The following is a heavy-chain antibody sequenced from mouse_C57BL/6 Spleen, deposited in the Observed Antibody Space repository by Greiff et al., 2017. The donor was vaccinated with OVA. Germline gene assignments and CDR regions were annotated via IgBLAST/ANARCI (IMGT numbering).Heavy chain of an antibody. Sequence: QVTLKESGPGILQSSQTLSLTCSFSGFSLSTSGMGVSWIRQPSGKGLEWLAHIYWDDDKRYNPSLKSRLTISKDTSRNQVFLKITSVDTADTATYYCARRKAYGSSLWYFDVWGTGTTVTVSS. V-gene: IGHV8-12*01. CDR1: GFSLSTSGMG. CDR3: ARRKAYGSSLWYFDV. J-gene: IGHJ1*03. D-gene: IGHD1-1*01. CDR2: IYWDDDK.